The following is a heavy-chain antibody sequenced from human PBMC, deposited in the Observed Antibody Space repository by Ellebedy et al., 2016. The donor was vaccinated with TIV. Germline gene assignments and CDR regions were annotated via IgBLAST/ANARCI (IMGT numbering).Heavy chain of an antibody. CDR3: ARDEMPPPIAAAGDYYYYGMDV. CDR1: GFNFTMYY. V-gene: IGHV3-21*01. CDR2: INPTGGYI. J-gene: IGHJ6*02. D-gene: IGHD6-13*01. Sequence: GESLKISCAPSGFNFTMYYMNWVRQVPGTGLEWISSINPTGGYIYYADSVKGRFTMSRDSPKKFLSLQMNSLRAEDTAVYYCARDEMPPPIAAAGDYYYYGMDVWGQGTTVTVSS.